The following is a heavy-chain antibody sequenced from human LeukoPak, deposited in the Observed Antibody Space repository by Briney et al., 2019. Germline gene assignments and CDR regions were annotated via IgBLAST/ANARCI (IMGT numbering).Heavy chain of an antibody. J-gene: IGHJ4*02. CDR3: ASRIATAGSVDY. CDR2: IYSSGST. CDR1: GFTVSSNY. V-gene: IGHV3-53*01. D-gene: IGHD6-13*01. Sequence: GGSPRLSCAASGFTVSSNYMSWVRQAPGKGLEWVSVIYSSGSTYYADSVKGRFTISRDNSKNTLHLQMNTLRAEDTAVYYCASRIATAGSVDYWGQGTLVTVSS.